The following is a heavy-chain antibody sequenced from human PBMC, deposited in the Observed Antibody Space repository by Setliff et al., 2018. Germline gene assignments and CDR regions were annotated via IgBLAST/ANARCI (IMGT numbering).Heavy chain of an antibody. V-gene: IGHV4-39*07. J-gene: IGHJ6*02. CDR2: IYYSGST. CDR3: ARLLAGTGGFFYYGVDV. D-gene: IGHD6-19*01. CDR1: GGSISSSSYY. Sequence: PSETLSLTCTVSGGSISSSSYYWGWIRQPPGKGLEWIGSIYYSGSTYYNPSLKSRVTISVDTSKNQFSLKLSSVTAADTAVYYCARLLAGTGGFFYYGVDVWGQGTTVTVSS.